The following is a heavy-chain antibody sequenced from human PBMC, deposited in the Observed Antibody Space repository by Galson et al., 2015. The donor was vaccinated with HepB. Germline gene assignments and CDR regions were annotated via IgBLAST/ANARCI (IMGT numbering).Heavy chain of an antibody. CDR2: ISGNNNYI. V-gene: IGHV3-21*01. D-gene: IGHD1-1*01. J-gene: IGHJ6*03. CDR3: ARPTALYYYMDV. CDR1: GFTFSSYS. Sequence: SLRLSCAGSGFTFSSYSMNWVRQAPGKGLEWVSSISGNNNYIYYADSVKGRFTISRDNARKSLYLQMNSLRAEDTAVYYCARPTALYYYMDVWGKGTTVTVSS.